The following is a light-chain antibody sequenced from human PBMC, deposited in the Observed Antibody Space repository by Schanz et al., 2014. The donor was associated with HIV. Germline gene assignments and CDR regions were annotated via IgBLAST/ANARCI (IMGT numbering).Light chain of an antibody. Sequence: EVVMTQSPATLSVSPGERATLSCRASQSVSSNLAWYQKKPGQAPRLLIYHASKRVTGIPTRFSGGGSGTEFTLTISGLQSEDFAVYYCQQYDNWPRTFGQGTKVEIK. CDR1: QSVSSN. CDR2: HAS. CDR3: QQYDNWPRT. V-gene: IGKV3-15*01. J-gene: IGKJ1*01.